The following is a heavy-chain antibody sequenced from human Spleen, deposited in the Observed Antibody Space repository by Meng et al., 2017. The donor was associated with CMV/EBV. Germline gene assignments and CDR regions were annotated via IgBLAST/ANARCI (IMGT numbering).Heavy chain of an antibody. CDR2: ISAGETT. CDR3: AKSRGYWQFDL. D-gene: IGHD3-10*01. J-gene: IGHJ2*01. CDR1: GLTFSTYG. V-gene: IGHV3-23*01. Sequence: GESLKISCAASGLTFSTYGMSWVRQAPGKGLEWLSHISAGETTNYADSEKGRFTISRDNSKNTLYLQMNSLRAEDTAVYYCAKSRGYWQFDLWGRGTLVTVSS.